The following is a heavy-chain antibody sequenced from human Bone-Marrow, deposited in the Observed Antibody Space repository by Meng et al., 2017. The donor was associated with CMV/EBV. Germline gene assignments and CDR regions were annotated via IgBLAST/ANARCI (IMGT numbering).Heavy chain of an antibody. V-gene: IGHV3-21*01. CDR2: ISSSSSYI. CDR3: ASGPIFGDFFAY. D-gene: IGHD3-3*01. Sequence: GESLKISCAASGFTFSSYSMNWVRQAPGKGLEWVSSISSSSSYIYYADSVKGRFTISRDNAKNSLYLQMNSLRAEDTAVYYCASGPIFGDFFAYWGQGSLVPVAS. J-gene: IGHJ4*02. CDR1: GFTFSSYS.